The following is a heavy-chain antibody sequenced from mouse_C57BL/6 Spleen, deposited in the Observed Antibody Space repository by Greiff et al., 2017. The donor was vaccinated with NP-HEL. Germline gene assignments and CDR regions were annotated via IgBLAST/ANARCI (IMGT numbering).Heavy chain of an antibody. CDR1: GYTFTSYW. J-gene: IGHJ1*03. CDR2: IDPSDSYT. Sequence: VQLQQPGAELVMPGASVKLSCKASGYTFTSYWMHWVKQRPGQGLEWIGEIDPSDSYTNYNQKFKGKSTLTVDKSSSTAYMQLSSLTSEDSAVYYCARLGRVRYFDVWGTGTTVTVSS. V-gene: IGHV1-69*01. CDR3: ARLGRVRYFDV. D-gene: IGHD2-1*01.